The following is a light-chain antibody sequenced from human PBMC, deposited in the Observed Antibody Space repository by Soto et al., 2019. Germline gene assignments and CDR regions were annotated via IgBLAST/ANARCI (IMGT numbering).Light chain of an antibody. CDR3: SSYAGSSTWV. V-gene: IGLV2-23*02. Sequence: QSVLTQPASVSGSPGQSITISCTGTARDVGNYNLVSWYQHHPGIAPKLIIYEVTKRPSGLSDRFSGSQSGNTASLTISGLQAEDEANYYCSSYAGSSTWVFGGGTKLTVL. CDR1: ARDVGNYNL. J-gene: IGLJ3*02. CDR2: EVT.